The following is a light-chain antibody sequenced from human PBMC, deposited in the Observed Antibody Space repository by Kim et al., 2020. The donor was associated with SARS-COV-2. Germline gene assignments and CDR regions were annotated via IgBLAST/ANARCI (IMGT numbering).Light chain of an antibody. J-gene: IGLJ1*01. V-gene: IGLV2-14*03. CDR3: SSYLGATAYV. CDR1: SSHVGLNKY. Sequence: GQSITISCTGTSSHVGLNKYVSWYQQHPGKAPKLIIYDVSKRPSEISNRFSGSKSGNTASLTISGLQAEDGADYYCSSYLGATAYVFGTGTKVTVL. CDR2: DVS.